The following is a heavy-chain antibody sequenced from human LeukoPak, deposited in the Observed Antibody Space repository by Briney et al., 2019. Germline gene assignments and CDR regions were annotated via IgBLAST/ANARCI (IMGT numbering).Heavy chain of an antibody. Sequence: GGSLRLSCTVSGFTFSSYEMIWVRQAAGKGLEWVAYINGGGSRMLYADSVKGRFTISRDDAKNSLYLQMNSLRTEDTGVNSCARESDSGGYRFDYWGQGSLVTVSS. CDR1: GFTFSSYE. D-gene: IGHD3-22*01. J-gene: IGHJ4*02. CDR2: INGGGSRM. CDR3: ARESDSGGYRFDY. V-gene: IGHV3-48*03.